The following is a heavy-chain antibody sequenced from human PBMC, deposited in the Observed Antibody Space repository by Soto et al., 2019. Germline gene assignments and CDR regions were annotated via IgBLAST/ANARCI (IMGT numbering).Heavy chain of an antibody. V-gene: IGHV1-24*01. D-gene: IGHD3-10*01. CDR2: FDPEDGET. CDR3: ATSRLWFGKPDAFDI. J-gene: IGHJ3*02. CDR1: GYTLTELS. Sequence: ASVKVSCKVSGYTLTELSMHWVRQAPGKGLEWMGGFDPEDGETIYAQKFQGRVTMTEDTSTDTAYMELSSLRSEDTAVYYCATSRLWFGKPDAFDIWGQGTTVTVSS.